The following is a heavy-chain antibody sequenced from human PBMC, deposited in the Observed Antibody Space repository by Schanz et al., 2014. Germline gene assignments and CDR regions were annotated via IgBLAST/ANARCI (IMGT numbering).Heavy chain of an antibody. CDR3: ARDLVSYHDFWSGQETGDRAFDL. CDR2: IWYNGSNK. CDR1: GFTFSKYG. V-gene: IGHV3-33*01. D-gene: IGHD3-3*01. J-gene: IGHJ3*01. Sequence: QVQLVESGGGVVQPGRSLRLSCAASGFTFSKYGVHWVRQAPGKGLEWVAVIWYNGSNKYYADSVRGRFTISRDNSMNTLHLQMDGLRVEDTAVYYCARDLVSYHDFWSGQETGDRAFDLWGQGTMVTVSP.